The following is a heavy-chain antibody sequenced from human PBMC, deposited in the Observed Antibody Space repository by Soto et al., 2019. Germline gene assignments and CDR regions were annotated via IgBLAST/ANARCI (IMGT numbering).Heavy chain of an antibody. Sequence: EVQLVESGGGLVKPGGSLRLSCAASGFTFSSYSMNWVRQAPGKGLEWVSSISSSSSYIYYADSVKGRFTISRDNAKNSLYLQMNSLRAEDTAVYYCARAPSWGGAGHPFDYWGQGTLVTVSS. CDR2: ISSSSSYI. D-gene: IGHD3-16*01. CDR1: GFTFSSYS. CDR3: ARAPSWGGAGHPFDY. J-gene: IGHJ4*02. V-gene: IGHV3-21*01.